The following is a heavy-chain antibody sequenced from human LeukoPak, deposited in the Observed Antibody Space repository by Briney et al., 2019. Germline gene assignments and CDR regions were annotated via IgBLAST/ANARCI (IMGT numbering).Heavy chain of an antibody. J-gene: IGHJ5*02. V-gene: IGHV4-59*01. Sequence: SETLSLTCTVSGGSISSYYWSWIRQPPGKGLEWIGYIYYSGRTNYNPSLKSRVTISVDTSKNQFSLKLSSVTAADTAVYYCARGIVGATLRWFDPWGQGTLVTVSS. CDR2: IYYSGRT. CDR1: GGSISSYY. CDR3: ARGIVGATLRWFDP. D-gene: IGHD1-26*01.